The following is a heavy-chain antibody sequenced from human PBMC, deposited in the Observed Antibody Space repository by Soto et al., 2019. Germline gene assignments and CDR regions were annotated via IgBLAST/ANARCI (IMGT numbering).Heavy chain of an antibody. CDR2: ICGSGGAT. D-gene: IGHD2-15*01. V-gene: IGHV3-23*01. CDR1: GFTFSSYA. Sequence: EVQLLESGGGLVQPGGSPRLSCAASGFTFSSYAMSWVRQAPGKGLEWVSAICGSGGATYYTDSVKGRFTISRDNSKNTLHLQMNTLRAEDTAIYYCAKGSGGNCYSHFDYCGQGTLVTVSS. J-gene: IGHJ4*02. CDR3: AKGSGGNCYSHFDY.